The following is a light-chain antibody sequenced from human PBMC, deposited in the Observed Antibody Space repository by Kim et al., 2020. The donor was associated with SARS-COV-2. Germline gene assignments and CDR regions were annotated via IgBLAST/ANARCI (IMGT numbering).Light chain of an antibody. V-gene: IGLV1-40*01. CDR2: GNS. Sequence: VASACTGSSSNSGAGYDVHWYQQLPGTAPKLLIYGNSNRPSGVPDRFSGSKSGTSASLAITGLQAEDEADYYCQSYDSSLSGYWVFGGGTQLTVL. J-gene: IGLJ3*02. CDR1: SSNSGAGYD. CDR3: QSYDSSLSGYWV.